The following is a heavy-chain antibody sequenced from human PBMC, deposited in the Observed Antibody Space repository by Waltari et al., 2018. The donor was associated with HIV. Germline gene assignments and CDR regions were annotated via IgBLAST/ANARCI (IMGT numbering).Heavy chain of an antibody. D-gene: IGHD3-22*01. V-gene: IGHV3-30-3*01. Sequence: ELRGGVGTPRESRSLSESASGFPFTRYAMLCVCKAPCKGLEWVAVISFDGSSAYYADSVKGRFTISKDNPKNTLYLQMKSLITEDTAVYFCARDSLYSDSSGYYFRPFDMWGQGTMVTVSS. J-gene: IGHJ3*02. CDR1: GFPFTRYA. CDR2: ISFDGSSA. CDR3: ARDSLYSDSSGYYFRPFDM.